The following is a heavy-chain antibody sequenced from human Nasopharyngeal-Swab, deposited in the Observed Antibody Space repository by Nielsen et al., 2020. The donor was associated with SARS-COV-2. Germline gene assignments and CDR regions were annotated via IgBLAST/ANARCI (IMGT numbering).Heavy chain of an antibody. Sequence: GESLKISCAASGFTFSSYVMSWVRQAPGKGLEWVSAISGSGGSTYYADSVKGRFTISRDNSKNTLYLQMSSLRAEDTTVYYCAKAGGITMIVVVRRYYFDYWGQGTLVTVSS. CDR1: GFTFSSYV. CDR3: AKAGGITMIVVVRRYYFDY. CDR2: ISGSGGST. J-gene: IGHJ4*02. V-gene: IGHV3-23*01. D-gene: IGHD3-22*01.